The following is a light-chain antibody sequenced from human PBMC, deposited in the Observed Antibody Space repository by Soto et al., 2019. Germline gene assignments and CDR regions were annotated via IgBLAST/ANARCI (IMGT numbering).Light chain of an antibody. CDR1: QSVSSN. CDR3: QQYNNWPFT. CDR2: GAS. V-gene: IGKV3-15*01. Sequence: EIVMTQSPAPLSVSPGARATLSCRARQSVSSNLAWYQQKPGQAPRLLIYGASTRATGIPARFSGSGSGTEFTLTISSLQSEDFAVYYCQQYNNWPFTFGQGTRLEIK. J-gene: IGKJ5*01.